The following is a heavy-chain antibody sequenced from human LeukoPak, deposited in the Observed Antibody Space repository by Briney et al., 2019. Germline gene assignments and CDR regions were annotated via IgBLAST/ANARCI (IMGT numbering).Heavy chain of an antibody. CDR1: GYTFTSYD. D-gene: IGHD5/OR15-5a*01. V-gene: IGHV1-8*01. CDR2: MNPNSGNT. Sequence: APVKVSCKASGYTFTSYDINWVRQATGQGLEWMGRMNPNSGNTGYAQKFQGRVTMTRNTSISTAYMELSSLRSEDTAVYYCARGLSMILTLPLGYWGQGTLVTVSS. J-gene: IGHJ4*02. CDR3: ARGLSMILTLPLGY.